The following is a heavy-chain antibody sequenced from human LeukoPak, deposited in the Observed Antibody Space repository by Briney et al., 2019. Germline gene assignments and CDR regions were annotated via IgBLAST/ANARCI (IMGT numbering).Heavy chain of an antibody. Sequence: PGGSLRLSCAVSGFTFSRHVMHWVRQAPGKGLEWAAVVSSDGTNKYYADSVKGRFTISKDNSKNTLYLQMNSLRTEDTAIYYCARELTGESLDYWGQGTPVTVSS. D-gene: IGHD7-27*01. V-gene: IGHV3-30-3*01. J-gene: IGHJ4*02. CDR1: GFTFSRHV. CDR3: ARELTGESLDY. CDR2: VSSDGTNK.